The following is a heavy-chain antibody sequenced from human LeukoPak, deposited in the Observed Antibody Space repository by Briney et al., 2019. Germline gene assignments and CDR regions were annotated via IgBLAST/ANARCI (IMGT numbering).Heavy chain of an antibody. CDR1: GYTFTGYY. CDR2: INPNSGGT. D-gene: IGHD3-16*02. Sequence: GASVTVSCKASGYTFTGYYMHWVRQAPGQGLEWMGWINPNSGGTNYAQKFQGRVTMTRDTSISTAYMEPSRLRSDDTAAYYCARGGNYDYVWGSYPVNYWGQGTLVTVSS. CDR3: ARGGNYDYVWGSYPVNY. J-gene: IGHJ4*02. V-gene: IGHV1-2*02.